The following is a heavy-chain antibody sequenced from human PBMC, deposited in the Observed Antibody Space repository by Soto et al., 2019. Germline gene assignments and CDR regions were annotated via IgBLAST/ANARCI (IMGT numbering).Heavy chain of an antibody. CDR3: ATDTRGYYYYSSGYYYDWFDP. CDR1: GYTLTELS. D-gene: IGHD3-22*01. Sequence: QVQLVQSGAEVKKPGASVKVSCKVSGYTLTELSMHWVRQAPGKGLEWMGGFDPEDGETIYAQKFQGRVTMTEDTSTDTAYMELSSLRSEDTAVYYCATDTRGYYYYSSGYYYDWFDPWGQGTLITVSS. J-gene: IGHJ5*02. CDR2: FDPEDGET. V-gene: IGHV1-24*01.